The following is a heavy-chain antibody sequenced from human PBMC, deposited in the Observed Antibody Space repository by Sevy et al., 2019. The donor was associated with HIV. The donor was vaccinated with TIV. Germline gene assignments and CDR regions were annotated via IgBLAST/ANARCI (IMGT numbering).Heavy chain of an antibody. V-gene: IGHV3-30*02. CDR3: AKDRWGLAAADIVVVPAAIQAYYMDV. CDR1: GFTFSSYG. Sequence: GGSLRLSCAASGFTFSSYGMHWVRQAPGKGLEWVAFIRYDGSNKYYADSVKGRFTISRDNSKNTLYLQMNSLRAEDTAVYYCAKDRWGLAAADIVVVPAAIQAYYMDVWGKGTTVTVSS. D-gene: IGHD2-2*02. CDR2: IRYDGSNK. J-gene: IGHJ6*03.